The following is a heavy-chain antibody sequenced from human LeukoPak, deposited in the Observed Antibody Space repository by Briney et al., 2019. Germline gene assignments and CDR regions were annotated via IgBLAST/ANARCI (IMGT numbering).Heavy chain of an antibody. D-gene: IGHD1-26*01. CDR1: GYTFTGYY. CDR2: INPNSGGT. Sequence: GASVKVSCKASGYTFTGYYMHWVRQAPGQGLEWMGWINPNSGGTNYAQKFQGRVTMTRDTSISTAYMELSRLGSDDTAVYYCARDLSGSYQYNWFDPWGQGTLVTVSS. V-gene: IGHV1-2*02. CDR3: ARDLSGSYQYNWFDP. J-gene: IGHJ5*02.